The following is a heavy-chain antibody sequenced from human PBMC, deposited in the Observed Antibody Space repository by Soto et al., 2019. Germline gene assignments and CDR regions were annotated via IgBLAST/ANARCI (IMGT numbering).Heavy chain of an antibody. D-gene: IGHD3-3*01. J-gene: IGHJ4*02. V-gene: IGHV3-15*01. CDR2: IKSKTDGGTT. CDR1: GFTFSSYA. CDR3: TVHTYYDFWSGYYYFDY. Sequence: GGPLRLSCAASGFTFSSYAMHWVRQATGKGLEWVGRIKSKTDGGTTDYAAPVKGRFTISRDDSKNTLYLQMNSLKTEDTAVYYCTVHTYYDFWSGYYYFDYWGQGTLVTVS.